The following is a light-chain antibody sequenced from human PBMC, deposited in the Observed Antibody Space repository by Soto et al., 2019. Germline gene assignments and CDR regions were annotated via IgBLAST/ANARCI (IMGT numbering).Light chain of an antibody. CDR2: DVN. J-gene: IGLJ2*01. CDR3: PSYTTSNTLA. CDR1: RSDIGASIY. Sequence: QSALTQPASVSGSPGQSITISCTGTRSDIGASIYVSWFQQYPGEAPKCMIYDVNNRPSGVSNRFSGSKSGSTASLTISGLQAEDEAVYYCPSYTTSNTLALGGGTKLTVL. V-gene: IGLV2-14*01.